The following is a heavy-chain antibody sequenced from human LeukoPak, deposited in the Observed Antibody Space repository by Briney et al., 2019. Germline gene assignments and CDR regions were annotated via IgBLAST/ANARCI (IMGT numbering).Heavy chain of an antibody. CDR2: ISSSRSYI. D-gene: IGHD1-14*01. CDR1: GFTFSDYY. V-gene: IGHV3-11*06. CDR3: ARGSVYGAFDY. Sequence: KPGGSLRLSCAASGFTFSDYYMSWIRQAPGKGLEWVSSISSSRSYIYYADSVKGRFSISRDNAKNSLYLQMNSLRAEDTAVYYCARGSVYGAFDYWGQGTLVTVSS. J-gene: IGHJ4*02.